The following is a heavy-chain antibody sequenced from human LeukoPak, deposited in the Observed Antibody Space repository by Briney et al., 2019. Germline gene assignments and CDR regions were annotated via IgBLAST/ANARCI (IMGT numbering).Heavy chain of an antibody. Sequence: ASVKVSCKASGGTFIRYAISWVRQAPGQGLEWMGRIIPILGIANYAQKFQGRVTITADKSTSTAYMELSSLRSEETAVYYCANVGCSSTSCLGPFDYWGQGTLVTVSS. CDR2: IIPILGIA. CDR1: GGTFIRYA. J-gene: IGHJ4*02. V-gene: IGHV1-69*04. D-gene: IGHD2-2*01. CDR3: ANVGCSSTSCLGPFDY.